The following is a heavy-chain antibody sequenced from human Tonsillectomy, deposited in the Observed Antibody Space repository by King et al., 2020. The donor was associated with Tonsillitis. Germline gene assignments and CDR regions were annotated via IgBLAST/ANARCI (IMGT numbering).Heavy chain of an antibody. CDR1: GFTFSRYA. V-gene: IGHV3-23*04. J-gene: IGHJ4*02. CDR3: ARDRRGSSQPFYFDF. CDR2: VSGGGGSS. D-gene: IGHD2-2*01. Sequence: VQLVESGGGLVQPGGSLRLSCAGTGFTFSRYAMSWVRQSPGQGLEWVSAVSGGGGSSYSADSVEGRFTISRDNSKTTLYLQMSSLRAEDTALYYCARDRRGSSQPFYFDFWGQGTLVTVSS.